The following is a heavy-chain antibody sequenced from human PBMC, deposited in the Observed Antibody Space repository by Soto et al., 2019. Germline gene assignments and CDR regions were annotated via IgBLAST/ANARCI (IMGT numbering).Heavy chain of an antibody. CDR3: AKGGRGYSYGYGPYYYYGMDV. CDR2: ISYDGSNK. CDR1: GFTFSSYG. D-gene: IGHD5-18*01. V-gene: IGHV3-30*18. Sequence: GGSLRLSCAASGFTFSSYGMHWVRQAPGKGLEWVAVISYDGSNKYYADSVKGRFTISRDNSKNTLYLQMNSLRAEDTAVYYCAKGGRGYSYGYGPYYYYGMDVWGQGTTVTVSS. J-gene: IGHJ6*02.